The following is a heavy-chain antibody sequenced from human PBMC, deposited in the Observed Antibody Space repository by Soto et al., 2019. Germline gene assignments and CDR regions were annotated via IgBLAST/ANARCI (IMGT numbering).Heavy chain of an antibody. Sequence: SSETLSLTCTVSGGSVSSGDYFWSWLRQSPGKRLEWIAYIYYSGSTNYNPSLKSRATISVDTSKSQVSLTLTSMTAADAALYYCARSPNYYYYGFDVWGQGTAVTVSS. J-gene: IGHJ6*02. D-gene: IGHD3-10*01. CDR2: IYYSGST. CDR1: GGSVSSGDYF. V-gene: IGHV4-61*08. CDR3: ARSPNYYYYGFDV.